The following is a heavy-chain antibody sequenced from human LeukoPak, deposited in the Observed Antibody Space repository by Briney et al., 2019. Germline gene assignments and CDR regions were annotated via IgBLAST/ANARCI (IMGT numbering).Heavy chain of an antibody. CDR2: LSPYNDNT. D-gene: IGHD5-24*01. CDR3: ARAGAGYYYYYYMDV. Sequence: GASVKVSCKASGYTFTSYGTSWVRQAPGQGLEWMGWLSPYNDNTNYAQKLQGRVTMTTDTSTSTAYMELRSLRSDDTAVYYCARAGAGYYYYYYMDVWGEGTTVTISS. V-gene: IGHV1-18*01. CDR1: GYTFTSYG. J-gene: IGHJ6*03.